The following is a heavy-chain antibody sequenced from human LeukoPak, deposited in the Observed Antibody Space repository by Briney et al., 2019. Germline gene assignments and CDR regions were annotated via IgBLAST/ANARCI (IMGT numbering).Heavy chain of an antibody. J-gene: IGHJ4*02. CDR3: AEDLSYTSGASDH. CDR2: ITDDGYNT. Sequence: GGSLRLSCAASGFTFSSFAMSWVRQVPGKGLEWVSTITDDGYNTYSADSVKGRITFSRDNSKNTLSLQLRSLRAEDTAVYYCAEDLSYTSGASDHWGQGTLVTVSS. CDR1: GFTFSSFA. D-gene: IGHD6-19*01. V-gene: IGHV3-23*01.